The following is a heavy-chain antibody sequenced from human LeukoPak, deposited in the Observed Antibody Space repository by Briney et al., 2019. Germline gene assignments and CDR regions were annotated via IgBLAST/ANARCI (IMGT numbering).Heavy chain of an antibody. Sequence: GESLKISCKGSGYNFPNYWIGWVRQMPGKGLEWKGLIYPGDSHTRYRPSFQNQVNISVDKSISTAYLQWSSRKASVTAIYYCARGPYAYTSSATLGSSNWFDPWGQGRLVTVSS. J-gene: IGHJ5*02. V-gene: IGHV5-51*01. CDR2: IYPGDSHT. CDR1: GYNFPNYW. D-gene: IGHD6-6*01. CDR3: ARGPYAYTSSATLGSSNWFDP.